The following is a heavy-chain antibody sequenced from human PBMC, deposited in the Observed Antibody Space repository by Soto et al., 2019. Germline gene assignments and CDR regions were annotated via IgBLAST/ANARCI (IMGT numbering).Heavy chain of an antibody. CDR3: VRRHVSATGIDWFDP. D-gene: IGHD6-13*01. CDR1: GYTFTSYG. J-gene: IGHJ5*02. CDR2: LNAANGDT. Sequence: ASVKVSCKASGYTFTSYGIHWVRQAPGQRLEWMGWLNAANGDTKYSPKFQGRVTITRDTSASTAYMGLSSLRSEDTAVYYCVRRHVSATGIDWFDPWGQGTLVTVSS. V-gene: IGHV1-3*01.